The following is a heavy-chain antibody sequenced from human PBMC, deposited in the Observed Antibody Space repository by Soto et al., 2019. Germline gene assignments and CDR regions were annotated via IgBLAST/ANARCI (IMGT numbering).Heavy chain of an antibody. Sequence: QVQLVQSGAEVKKPGSSVKVSCKASGGTFSSYAISWVRQAPGQGLEWMGGIIPIFGTANYAQKFQGRVTITADESTSTAYMELSSLRSEDTAVYYCPRGYYYGSGSYYPPDYWGQGTLVTVSS. CDR2: IIPIFGTA. V-gene: IGHV1-69*01. CDR3: PRGYYYGSGSYYPPDY. J-gene: IGHJ4*02. CDR1: GGTFSSYA. D-gene: IGHD3-10*01.